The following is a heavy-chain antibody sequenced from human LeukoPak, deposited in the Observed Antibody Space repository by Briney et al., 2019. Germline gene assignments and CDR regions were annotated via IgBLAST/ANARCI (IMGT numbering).Heavy chain of an antibody. CDR1: GFTFDDYA. V-gene: IGHV3-7*01. D-gene: IGHD1-1*01. J-gene: IGHJ5*02. CDR3: AHGWNPWGWFDP. Sequence: PGGSLRLSCAASGFTFDDYAMHWVRQAPGKGLEWVANIKQDGGEKYSLDSVKGRFVISTDNAKNSLYLQMNSLRAEDTAVYYCAHGWNPWGWFDPWGQGTLVTVSS. CDR2: IKQDGGEK.